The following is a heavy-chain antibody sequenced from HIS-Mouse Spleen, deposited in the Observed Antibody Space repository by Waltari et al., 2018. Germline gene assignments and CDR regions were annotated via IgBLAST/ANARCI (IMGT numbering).Heavy chain of an antibody. CDR1: GGSISSSTYY. D-gene: IGHD6-13*01. CDR2: IYYRGGT. V-gene: IGHV4-39*07. Sequence: QLQLPESGPGLVKPSETLSLTCPVPGGSISSSTYYWVWFRQPPGKGLEWMGSIYYRGGTYYNPSLKSRVTISVDTSKNQFSLKLSSVTAADTAVYYCAREIPYSSSWYDWYFDLWGRGTLVTVSS. J-gene: IGHJ2*01. CDR3: AREIPYSSSWYDWYFDL.